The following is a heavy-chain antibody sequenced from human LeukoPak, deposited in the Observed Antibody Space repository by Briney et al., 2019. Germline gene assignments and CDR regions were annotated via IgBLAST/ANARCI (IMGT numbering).Heavy chain of an antibody. Sequence: GESLKISCKGSGYSFTSYWLGWVRQMPGKGLEWMGIIYPGDSDTRYSPSFQGQVTISADKSISTAYLQWSSLKASDTAMYYCARSASYSSYDGGWGMDVWGQGTTVTVSS. D-gene: IGHD6-6*01. CDR3: ARSASYSSYDGGWGMDV. CDR1: GYSFTSYW. J-gene: IGHJ6*02. V-gene: IGHV5-51*01. CDR2: IYPGDSDT.